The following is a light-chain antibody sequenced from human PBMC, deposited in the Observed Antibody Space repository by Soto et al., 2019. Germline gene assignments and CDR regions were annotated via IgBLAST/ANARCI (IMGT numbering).Light chain of an antibody. Sequence: SYELTQPSSVSVSPGQTATITCSGDVLAKKYVRWFQQKPDQVPLLLIYKDYERPSGIPARFSGSSSGTTATLTIGGAQLEDEADYYCYSAAGDTWVFGGGTKLTVL. CDR3: YSAAGDTWV. CDR2: KDY. J-gene: IGLJ3*02. CDR1: VLAKKY. V-gene: IGLV3-27*01.